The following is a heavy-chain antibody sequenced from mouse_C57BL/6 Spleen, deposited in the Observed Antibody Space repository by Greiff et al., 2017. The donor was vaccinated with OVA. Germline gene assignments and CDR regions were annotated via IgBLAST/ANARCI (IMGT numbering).Heavy chain of an antibody. CDR3: ARREGQLGFDY. J-gene: IGHJ2*01. Sequence: QVTLKVSCPGILQSSQTLSLTCSFSGFSLSTSGMGLIWIRQPPGKGLEWLVHLYWDDAKRYNPSLKSRRTISKDTSRNQVFLKITSVDTADTATYYCARREGQLGFDYWGQGTTLTVSS. V-gene: IGHV8-12*01. CDR1: GFSLSTSGMG. CDR2: LYWDDAK. D-gene: IGHD4-1*02.